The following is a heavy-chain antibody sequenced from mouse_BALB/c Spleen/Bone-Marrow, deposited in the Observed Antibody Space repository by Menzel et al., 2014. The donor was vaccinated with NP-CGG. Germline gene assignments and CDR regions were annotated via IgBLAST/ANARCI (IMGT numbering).Heavy chain of an antibody. CDR1: GFNIKDTY. J-gene: IGHJ2*01. CDR3: ASYAYGYYFDY. CDR2: IDPANGNT. V-gene: IGHV14-3*02. Sequence: VQLQQSGAELVKSGASVKLSCTASGFNIKDTYMHWVKHRPEQGLEWVGRIDPANGNTKYDPKFQGKATITADTSSNTDYLQLSSLTSEDTAVYYCASYAYGYYFDYWGQGTTLTVSS. D-gene: IGHD2-2*01.